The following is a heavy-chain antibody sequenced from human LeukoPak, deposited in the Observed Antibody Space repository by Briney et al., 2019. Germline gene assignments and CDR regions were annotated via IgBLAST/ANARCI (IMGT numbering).Heavy chain of an antibody. D-gene: IGHD3-22*01. CDR2: INPNSGGT. V-gene: IGHV1-2*02. J-gene: IGHJ4*02. Sequence: ASVKVSCKASGYTFTGYYMHWVRQAPGQGLEWTGWINPNSGGTNYAQKFQGRVTMTRDTSISTAYMELSRLRSDDTAVYYCARDTYYDSSGYDYWGQGTLVTVSS. CDR3: ARDTYYDSSGYDY. CDR1: GYTFTGYY.